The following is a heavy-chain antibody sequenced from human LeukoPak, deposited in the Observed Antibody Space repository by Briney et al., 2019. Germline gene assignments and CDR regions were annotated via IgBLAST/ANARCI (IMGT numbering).Heavy chain of an antibody. J-gene: IGHJ3*02. CDR2: ISYDGSNK. CDR1: GFTFSSYG. D-gene: IGHD4-17*01. CDR3: AKGPRPMTTVTTYGRADAFDI. Sequence: PGGSLRLSCAASGFTFSSYGMHWVRQAPGKGLEWVAVISYDGSNKYYADSVKGRFTISRDNSKNTLYLQMNSLRAEDTALYYCAKGPRPMTTVTTYGRADAFDIWGQGTMVTVSS. V-gene: IGHV3-30*18.